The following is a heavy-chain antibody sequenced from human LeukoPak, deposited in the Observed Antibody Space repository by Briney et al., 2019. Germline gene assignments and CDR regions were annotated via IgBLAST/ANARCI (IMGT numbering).Heavy chain of an antibody. CDR3: ARSQYYYDSSGYYHDAFDI. V-gene: IGHV4-39*07. J-gene: IGHJ3*02. Sequence: SETLSLTCTVSGGSISSLIYYWGWIRQPPGKGLEWIGSIHYSGSTYYSPSLKSRVTISVDTSRNQFSLKLTSVTAADTAVYYCARSQYYYDSSGYYHDAFDIWGQGTMVTVSS. CDR1: GGSISSLIYY. CDR2: IHYSGST. D-gene: IGHD3-22*01.